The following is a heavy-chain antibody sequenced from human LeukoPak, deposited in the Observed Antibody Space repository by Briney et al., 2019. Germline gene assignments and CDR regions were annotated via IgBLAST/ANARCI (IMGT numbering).Heavy chain of an antibody. J-gene: IGHJ6*03. V-gene: IGHV3-48*03. D-gene: IGHD4-17*01. CDR1: GFTFSSYD. CDR3: ARDLYGAMRGYYYMDV. Sequence: GGSLRLSCAASGFTFSSYDMNWVRQAPGKGLEWGSYISSSGSAIYYADSVKGGFTISRDNAKNSLYLQMNSLRAGDTAVYYCARDLYGAMRGYYYMDVWGKGTTVTVSS. CDR2: ISSSGSAI.